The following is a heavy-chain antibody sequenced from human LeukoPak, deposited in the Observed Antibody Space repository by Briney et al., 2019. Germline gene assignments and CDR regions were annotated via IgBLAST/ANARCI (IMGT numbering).Heavy chain of an antibody. CDR1: GFTFSDYY. CDR2: ISGSGGAM. Sequence: GGSLRLSCAASGFTFSDYYITWIRQAPGKGLEWVSYISGSGGAMYYADFVEGRFTISRDNAKNSLYLQMNSLRDEDTAVYYCARRRVPPDAFDIWGQGTMVTVSS. V-gene: IGHV3-11*01. CDR3: ARRRVPPDAFDI. J-gene: IGHJ3*02.